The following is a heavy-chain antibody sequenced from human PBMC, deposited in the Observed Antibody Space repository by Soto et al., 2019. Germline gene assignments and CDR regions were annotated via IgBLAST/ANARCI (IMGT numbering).Heavy chain of an antibody. V-gene: IGHV3-23*01. Sequence: PGGSLRLSCAASGFTFSSYAMSWVRQAPGKGLEWVSAISASGDITWYADSVKGRLSISRDNSKNTLYLQLNSLRFEDTAVYYCAKDDFTDRGDDYFDYWGPGTLVTVSS. J-gene: IGHJ4*02. CDR3: AKDDFTDRGDDYFDY. D-gene: IGHD2-21*02. CDR2: ISASGDIT. CDR1: GFTFSSYA.